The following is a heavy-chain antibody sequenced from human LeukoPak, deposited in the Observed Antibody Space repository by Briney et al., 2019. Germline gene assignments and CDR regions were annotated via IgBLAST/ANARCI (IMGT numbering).Heavy chain of an antibody. Sequence: PSETLSLTCSVSGDSISSHFWSWIRQPPGKGLEWVSVISGSGGSTYYADSVKGRFTISRDNSKNTLYLHMNSLRAEDTAVYYCAKVRGYYDSSGYASSGFDYWGQGTLVTVSS. V-gene: IGHV3-23*01. CDR1: GDSISSHF. J-gene: IGHJ4*02. CDR2: ISGSGGST. CDR3: AKVRGYYDSSGYASSGFDY. D-gene: IGHD3-22*01.